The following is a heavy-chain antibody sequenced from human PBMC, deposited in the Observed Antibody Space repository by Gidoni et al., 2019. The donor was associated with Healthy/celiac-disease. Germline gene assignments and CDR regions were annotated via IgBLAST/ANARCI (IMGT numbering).Heavy chain of an antibody. Sequence: GKGLEWIGRIYTSGSTNYNPSLKSRVTMSVDTSKNQFPLKLSSATAADTAVYYCARDQAARYYYGMDVWGQGTTVTVSS. J-gene: IGHJ6*02. CDR3: ARDQAARYYYGMDV. V-gene: IGHV4-4*07. CDR2: IYTSGST. D-gene: IGHD6-25*01.